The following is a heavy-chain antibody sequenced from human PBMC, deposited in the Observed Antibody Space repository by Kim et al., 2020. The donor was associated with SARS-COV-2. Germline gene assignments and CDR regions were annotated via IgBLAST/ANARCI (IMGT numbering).Heavy chain of an antibody. CDR3: ARQRYYDFWSGPRGYYFDY. CDR2: INHSGST. CDR1: GGSFSGYY. D-gene: IGHD3-3*01. V-gene: IGHV4-34*01. Sequence: SETLSLTCAVYGGSFSGYYWSWIRQPPGKGLEWIGEINHSGSTNYNPSLKSRVTISVDTSKNQFSLKLSSVTAADTAVYYCARQRYYDFWSGPRGYYFDYWGQGTLVTVSS. J-gene: IGHJ4*02.